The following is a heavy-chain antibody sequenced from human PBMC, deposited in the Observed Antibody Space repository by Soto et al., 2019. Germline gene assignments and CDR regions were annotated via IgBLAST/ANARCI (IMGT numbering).Heavy chain of an antibody. J-gene: IGHJ6*02. Sequence: ASVKVSCKASGYTFTGYYMHWVRQAPGQGLEWMGWINPNSGGTNYAQKFQGWVTMTRDTSISTAYMELSRLRSDDTAVYYCARDKMITFGGVIEYYYYYYGMDVWGQGTTVTV. V-gene: IGHV1-2*04. CDR2: INPNSGGT. CDR3: ARDKMITFGGVIEYYYYYYGMDV. CDR1: GYTFTGYY. D-gene: IGHD3-16*02.